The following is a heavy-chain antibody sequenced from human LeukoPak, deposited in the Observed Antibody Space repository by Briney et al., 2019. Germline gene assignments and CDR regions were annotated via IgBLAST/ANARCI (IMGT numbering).Heavy chain of an antibody. CDR3: EKDWLGTSWIMDV. D-gene: IGHD2-2*01. CDR1: GFTFSSYG. Sequence: GRSLRLSCAASGFTFSSYGMHWVRQAPGKGLEWVAVISYDGSNKYYADSVKGRFTISRDNSKNTLYLQMNSLRAEDTAVYYCEKDWLGTSWIMDVWGKGTTVTVSS. CDR2: ISYDGSNK. J-gene: IGHJ6*04. V-gene: IGHV3-30*18.